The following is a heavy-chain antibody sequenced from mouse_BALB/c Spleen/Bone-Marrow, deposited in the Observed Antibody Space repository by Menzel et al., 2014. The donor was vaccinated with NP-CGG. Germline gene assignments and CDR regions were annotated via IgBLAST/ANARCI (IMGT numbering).Heavy chain of an antibody. CDR2: IYPGSGNT. CDR3: ARGGDPGAWFAY. J-gene: IGHJ3*01. CDR1: GYTFTDYY. V-gene: IGHV1-77*01. Sequence: QVQLQQSGAELARPGASVKLSCKASGYTFTDYYINWVKQRTGQGLEWIGEIYPGSGNTYYNEKFRGKATLTADKSSSTAYMQLSSLTSEDSAVYFCARGGDPGAWFAYWGQGTLVTVSA. D-gene: IGHD3-3*01.